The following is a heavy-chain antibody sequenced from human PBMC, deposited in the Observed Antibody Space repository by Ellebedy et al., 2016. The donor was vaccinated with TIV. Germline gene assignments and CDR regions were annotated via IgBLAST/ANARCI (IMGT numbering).Heavy chain of an antibody. CDR1: GGSIRSYY. CDR3: ARGDMTATMAEI. CDR2: MYHSGST. D-gene: IGHD1-7*01. V-gene: IGHV4-59*01. J-gene: IGHJ3*02. Sequence: MPSETLSLTCTVSGGSIRSYYWSWLRQPPGKGLEWIAHMYHSGSTTYNPSLKRRVSISVDTSKNQFSLKVTPVTAADTAIYFCARGDMTATMAEIWGQGTVVTVSS.